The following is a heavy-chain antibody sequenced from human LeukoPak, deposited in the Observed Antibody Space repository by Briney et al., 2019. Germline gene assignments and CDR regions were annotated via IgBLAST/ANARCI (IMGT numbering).Heavy chain of an antibody. Sequence: ASVKVSCKASGGTFSSYAISWVRQAPGQGLEWMGWINPNSGGTNYAQKFQGRVTMTRDTSISTAYMELSRLRSDDTAVYYCARGDDSSGAPTDYWGQGTLVTVSS. J-gene: IGHJ4*02. CDR1: GGTFSSYA. CDR3: ARGDDSSGAPTDY. V-gene: IGHV1-2*02. D-gene: IGHD3-22*01. CDR2: INPNSGGT.